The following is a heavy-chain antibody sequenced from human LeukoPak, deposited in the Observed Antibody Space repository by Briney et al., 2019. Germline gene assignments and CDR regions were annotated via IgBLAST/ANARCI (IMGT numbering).Heavy chain of an antibody. CDR2: IYYRGAT. Sequence: SETLSLTCSVSGGSISSHYWSWIRQAPGKGLEWIGHIYYRGATDYNPSLKSRVTISVDPSKDHFSLSLTSVTAADTAIYYCAIPPYDFSAFDFWGQGTAVTVSS. CDR1: GGSISSHY. J-gene: IGHJ3*01. V-gene: IGHV4-59*11. CDR3: AIPPYDFSAFDF. D-gene: IGHD3-3*01.